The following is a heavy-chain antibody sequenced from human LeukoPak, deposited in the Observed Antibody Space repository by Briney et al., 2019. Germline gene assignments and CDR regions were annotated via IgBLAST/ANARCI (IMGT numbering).Heavy chain of an antibody. CDR1: GDSISSGDYY. D-gene: IGHD3-22*01. CDR2: ISSSGST. J-gene: IGHJ3*02. V-gene: IGHV4-61*02. Sequence: PSETLSLTCTVSGDSISSGDYYWSWIRQPAGKGLEWIGRISSSGSTIYNPSLKSRVTISVDTSKNQFSMKLSSVTAADTAVYFCARGQYSYDRSGAFDIWGQGTMVTVSS. CDR3: ARGQYSYDRSGAFDI.